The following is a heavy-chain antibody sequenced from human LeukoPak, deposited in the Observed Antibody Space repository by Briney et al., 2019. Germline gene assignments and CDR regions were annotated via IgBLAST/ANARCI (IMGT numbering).Heavy chain of an antibody. Sequence: TSETLSLTCDVYGGPFSGYFWSWIRQPPGKGLEWIGEINHRRRTNYNASLKSRITISIDTSNNQFSLNLRSVTAADTALYFCARHREYSYQYGVQARYFDTWGQGALVTVSP. J-gene: IGHJ4*02. D-gene: IGHD2-8*01. CDR1: GGPFSGYF. V-gene: IGHV4-34*01. CDR3: ARHREYSYQYGVQARYFDT. CDR2: INHRRRT.